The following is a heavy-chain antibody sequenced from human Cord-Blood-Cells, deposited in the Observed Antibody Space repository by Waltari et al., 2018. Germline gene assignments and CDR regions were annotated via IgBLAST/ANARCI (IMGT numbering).Heavy chain of an antibody. CDR3: AREISQPLAARPEFNWFDP. Sequence: QVQLQESGPGLVKPSETLSLTCTVSGGSIRSYYWSWIRQPAGKGLEWIGRIYTRGSTNYNPSLKSRVTMSVDTSKNQFSLKLSSVTAADTAVYYCAREISQPLAARPEFNWFDPWGQGTLVTVSS. D-gene: IGHD6-6*01. CDR1: GGSIRSYY. J-gene: IGHJ5*02. CDR2: IYTRGST. V-gene: IGHV4-4*07.